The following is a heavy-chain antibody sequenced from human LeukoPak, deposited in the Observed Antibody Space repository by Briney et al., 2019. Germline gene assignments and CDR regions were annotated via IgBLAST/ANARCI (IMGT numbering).Heavy chain of an antibody. V-gene: IGHV3-30*18. Sequence: PGRSLRLSCAASGFTFNSYGMHWVHQAPGKGLEWVAVISYDGSNKYYADFVKGRFTISRDNSKNTQYLQMNSLRAEDTAVYYCAKTGYCSGGSCPGFDFWGQGTLVTVSS. CDR1: GFTFNSYG. D-gene: IGHD2-15*01. J-gene: IGHJ4*02. CDR2: ISYDGSNK. CDR3: AKTGYCSGGSCPGFDF.